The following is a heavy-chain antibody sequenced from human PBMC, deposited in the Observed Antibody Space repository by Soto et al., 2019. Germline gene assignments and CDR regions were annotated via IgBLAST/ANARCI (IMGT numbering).Heavy chain of an antibody. CDR1: GGSISSYY. Sequence: PSETLSLTCTVSGGSISSYYWSWIRQPPGKGLEWIWYIYYSGSTNYNPSLKSRVTISVDTSKNQFSLKLSSVTAADTAVYYCARESGDYSGYYYGMDVWAKGPRSPSP. CDR3: ARESGDYSGYYYGMDV. J-gene: IGHJ6*02. CDR2: IYYSGST. D-gene: IGHD4-17*01. V-gene: IGHV4-59*01.